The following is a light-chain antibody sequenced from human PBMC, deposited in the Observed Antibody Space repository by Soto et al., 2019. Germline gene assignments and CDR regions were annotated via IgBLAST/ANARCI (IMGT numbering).Light chain of an antibody. J-gene: IGLJ2*01. V-gene: IGLV1-51*01. Sequence: QSVLTQPPSVSAAPGQKVTISCSGSSSNIGNNYVSWYQQLPGTAPKLLIYDNNKRPSGIPDRFSGSKSGTSATLGITGLQTGDEADYYCGTWDSSLSAYVFGGGTKVTFL. CDR2: DNN. CDR1: SSNIGNNY. CDR3: GTWDSSLSAYV.